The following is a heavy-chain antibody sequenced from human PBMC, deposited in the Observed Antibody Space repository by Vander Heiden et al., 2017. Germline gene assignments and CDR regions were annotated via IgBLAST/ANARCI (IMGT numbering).Heavy chain of an antibody. CDR1: EFPCSSSA. J-gene: IGHJ4*02. CDR2: ISGSGGST. D-gene: IGHD4-17*01. V-gene: IGHV3-23*01. CDR3: AKGLDYGDDGFAY. Sequence: EVQLSESGGGLVQPGGSLKLSCWSSEFPCSSSALIWVRQAPGKWLEWVSDISGSGGSTYYADSVKGRFTISRDNSKNTLYLQMNSLRAEDTAVYYCAKGLDYGDDGFAYWGQGTLVTVSS.